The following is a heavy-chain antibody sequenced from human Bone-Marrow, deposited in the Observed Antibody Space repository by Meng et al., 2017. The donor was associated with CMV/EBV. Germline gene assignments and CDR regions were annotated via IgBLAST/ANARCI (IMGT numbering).Heavy chain of an antibody. V-gene: IGHV4-34*01. CDR1: GGSFSGYY. D-gene: IGHD5-18*01. CDR3: ARAPRKVQLWLASRYFDL. Sequence: SETLSLTCAVYGGSFSGYYWSWIRQPPGKGLEWIGEINHSGSTNYNPSLKSRVTISVDTSKNQFSLKLSSVTAADTAVYYCARAPRKVQLWLASRYFDLWGRGTLVTVSS. J-gene: IGHJ2*01. CDR2: INHSGST.